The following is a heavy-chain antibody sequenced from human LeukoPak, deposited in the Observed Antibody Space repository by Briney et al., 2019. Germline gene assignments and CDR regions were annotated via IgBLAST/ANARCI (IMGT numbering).Heavy chain of an antibody. CDR1: GVSISSSNW. CDR3: ARGWYSSSKTFDY. Sequence: SGTLSLTCAVSGVSISSSNWWSWVRQPPGKGLEWIGEIYHSGTTNYIPSLKSRVTISVDKSKNQFSLKLSSVTAADTAVYYCARGWYSSSKTFDYWGQGTLVTVSS. D-gene: IGHD6-6*01. V-gene: IGHV4-4*02. J-gene: IGHJ4*02. CDR2: IYHSGTT.